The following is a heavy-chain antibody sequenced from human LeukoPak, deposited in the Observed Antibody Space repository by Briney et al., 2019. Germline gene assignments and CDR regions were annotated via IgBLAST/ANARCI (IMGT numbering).Heavy chain of an antibody. CDR1: TGSISPYY. D-gene: IGHD1-14*01. Sequence: DPSETLSLTCGVSTGSISPYYWSWIRQPPGKGLEWIGYTYYNGNTNYSPSLKSRVTMSVDTSKKQFSLKLYSVTAADTAVYYCARAGRSGTDWFDPWGQGILVTVSS. CDR2: TYYNGNT. CDR3: ARAGRSGTDWFDP. J-gene: IGHJ5*02. V-gene: IGHV4-59*01.